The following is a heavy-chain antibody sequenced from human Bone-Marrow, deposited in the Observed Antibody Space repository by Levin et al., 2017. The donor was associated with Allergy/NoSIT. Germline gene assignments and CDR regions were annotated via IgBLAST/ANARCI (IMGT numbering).Heavy chain of an antibody. J-gene: IGHJ4*02. Sequence: SETLSLTCTVSGGSISSYYWSWIRQPPGKGLEWIGYIYYSGSTNYNPSLKSRVTISVDTSKNQFSLKLSSVTAADTAVYYCARGGGYPNGEVDYWGQGTLVTVSS. CDR1: GGSISSYY. CDR2: IYYSGST. D-gene: IGHD5-12*01. V-gene: IGHV4-59*01. CDR3: ARGGGYPNGEVDY.